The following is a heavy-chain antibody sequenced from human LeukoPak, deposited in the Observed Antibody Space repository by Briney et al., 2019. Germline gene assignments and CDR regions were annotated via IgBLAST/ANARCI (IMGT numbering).Heavy chain of an antibody. CDR3: ARAPTAGCSGGSCHLEPPDY. CDR2: IGTAGDT. V-gene: IGHV3-13*01. J-gene: IGHJ4*02. D-gene: IGHD2-15*01. Sequence: GGSLRLSCAASGFTFSSYDMHWVRQATGKGLEWVSAIGTAGDTYYPGSVKGQFTISRENAKNSLYLQMKSLTAGDTAVYYCARAPTAGCSGGSCHLEPPDYWGQGTLVTVSS. CDR1: GFTFSSYD.